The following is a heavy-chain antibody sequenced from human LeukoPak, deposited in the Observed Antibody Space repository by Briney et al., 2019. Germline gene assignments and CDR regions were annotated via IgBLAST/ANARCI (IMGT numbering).Heavy chain of an antibody. V-gene: IGHV4-59*01. J-gene: IGHJ4*02. D-gene: IGHD1-26*01. CDR1: GGSIYSYC. Sequence: PSETLSLTCTVSGGSIYSYCWSWIRQPPGKGLEWIGYMCYSGSTNYNSSLKSRVTISLDTSKNQLSLKVSSVTAADTAVYYCARGGSCYGYWGQGTLVTVSS. CDR3: ARGGSCYGY. CDR2: MCYSGST.